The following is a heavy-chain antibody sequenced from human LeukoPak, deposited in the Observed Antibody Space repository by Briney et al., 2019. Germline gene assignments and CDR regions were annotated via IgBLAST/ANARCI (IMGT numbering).Heavy chain of an antibody. D-gene: IGHD6-13*01. J-gene: IGHJ4*02. Sequence: SETLSLTCTVSGGSISSGSYYWSWIRQPAGKGLEWIGRIYTSGSTNYNPSLKSRVTISVDTSKNQFSLKLSSVTAADTAVYYCARFHSSWYGYYFDYWGQGTLVTVSS. CDR2: IYTSGST. CDR1: GGSISSGSYY. CDR3: ARFHSSWYGYYFDY. V-gene: IGHV4-61*02.